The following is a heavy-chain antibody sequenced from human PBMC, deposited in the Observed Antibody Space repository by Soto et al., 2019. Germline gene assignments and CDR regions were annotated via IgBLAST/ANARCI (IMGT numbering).Heavy chain of an antibody. V-gene: IGHV3-23*01. CDR2: ISGSGGST. D-gene: IGHD1-7*01. CDR3: AKDPPCITGTTCWFDP. CDR1: GVTFSSYA. J-gene: IGHJ5*02. Sequence: GGSLRLSCAASGVTFSSYAMSWVRQAPGKGLEWVSAISGSGGSTYYADSVKGRFTISRDNSKNTLYLQMNSLRAEDTAVYYCAKDPPCITGTTCWFDPWGQGTLVTVSS.